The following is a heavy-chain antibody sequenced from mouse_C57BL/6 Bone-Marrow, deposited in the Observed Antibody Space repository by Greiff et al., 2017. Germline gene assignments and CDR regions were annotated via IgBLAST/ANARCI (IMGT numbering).Heavy chain of an antibody. D-gene: IGHD1-1*02. CDR2: IRSKSNNYAT. V-gene: IGHV10-1*01. CDR3: VRPPLLWFDY. CDR1: GFSFNTYA. Sequence: EVKLQESGGGLVQPKGSLKLSCAASGFSFNTYAMNWVRQAPGKGLEWVARIRSKSNNYATYYADSVKDRFTISRDDSESMLYLQMNNLKTEDTAMYYCVRPPLLWFDYWGQGTTLTVSS. J-gene: IGHJ2*01.